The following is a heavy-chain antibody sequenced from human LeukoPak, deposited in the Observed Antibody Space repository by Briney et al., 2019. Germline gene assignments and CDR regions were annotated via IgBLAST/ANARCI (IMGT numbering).Heavy chain of an antibody. V-gene: IGHV1-18*01. CDR3: ARVISSAPPGYYCVVAGYSRVWFDP. D-gene: IGHD3-22*01. J-gene: IGHJ5*02. CDR1: GYTFTSYG. Sequence: ASVKVSCKASGYTFTSYGISWVRQAPGQGLEWMGWISAYNGNTNYAQKLQGRVTMTTDTSTSTAYMELRSLRSDDTAVYYCARVISSAPPGYYCVVAGYSRVWFDPWGQGTLVTVSS. CDR2: ISAYNGNT.